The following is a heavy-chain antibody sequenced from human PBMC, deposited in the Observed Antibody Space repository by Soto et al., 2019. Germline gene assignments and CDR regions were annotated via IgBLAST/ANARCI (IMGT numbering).Heavy chain of an antibody. Sequence: QVQLVQSGAEVKKPGSSVKVSCKASGGPFSSYAISWVLQAPGQGLEWMGGIIPIFGTTNYAPKFQGRVTITADESTSTAYMELSSLISEDTAVDYCARDPGRDYVQLDYWGQGTLVTVSS. J-gene: IGHJ4*02. V-gene: IGHV1-69*12. CDR1: GGPFSSYA. CDR2: IIPIFGTT. CDR3: ARDPGRDYVQLDY. D-gene: IGHD3-16*01.